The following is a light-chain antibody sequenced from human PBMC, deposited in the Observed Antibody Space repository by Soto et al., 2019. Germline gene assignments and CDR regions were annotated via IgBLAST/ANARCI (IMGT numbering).Light chain of an antibody. J-gene: IGLJ1*01. CDR1: SSNIGSST. V-gene: IGLV1-44*01. Sequence: QSVLTQPPSASGTPGQRVTIACSGSSSNIGSSTVNWYQQLPGTAPKLLIYSNNQRPSGVPDRFSGSKSGTSASLAISGLQSEDEAHYYCAAWDDSLNGYVIGTGTKLTVL. CDR3: AAWDDSLNGYV. CDR2: SNN.